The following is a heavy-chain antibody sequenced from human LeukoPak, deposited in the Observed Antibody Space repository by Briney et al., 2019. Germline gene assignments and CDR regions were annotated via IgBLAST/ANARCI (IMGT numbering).Heavy chain of an antibody. CDR3: AKGNGNLNGRLDY. Sequence: GGSLRLSCAASGFTFSSYGMHWVRQAPGKGLEWVAVIWYDGSNKYYADSVKGRFTISRDNSKNTLFLQMNSLRAEDTAVHYCAKGNGNLNGRLDYWGQGTLVTVSS. CDR1: GFTFSSYG. V-gene: IGHV3-33*06. D-gene: IGHD1-14*01. CDR2: IWYDGSNK. J-gene: IGHJ4*02.